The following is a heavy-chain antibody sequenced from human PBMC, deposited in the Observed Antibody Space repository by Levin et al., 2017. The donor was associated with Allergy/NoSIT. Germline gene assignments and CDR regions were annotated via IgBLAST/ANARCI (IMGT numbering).Heavy chain of an antibody. D-gene: IGHD1-1*01. CDR1: GFDFSRSG. V-gene: IGHV3-48*04. J-gene: IGHJ6*02. Sequence: HSGGSLRLSCAASGFDFSRSGMNWVRQAPGQGPEWVSYIRPTSEIIHYADSVKGRFTISRDNRKNSLYLQMNSLRVEDTATYYCVRDLTTVRGCMDVWGQGTTVTVSS. CDR2: IRPTSEII. CDR3: VRDLTTVRGCMDV.